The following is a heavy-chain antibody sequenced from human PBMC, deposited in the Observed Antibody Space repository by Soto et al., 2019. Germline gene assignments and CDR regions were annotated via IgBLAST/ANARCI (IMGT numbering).Heavy chain of an antibody. J-gene: IGHJ4*02. D-gene: IGHD3-3*01. V-gene: IGHV3-7*01. CDR2: IKQDGSEK. CDR3: ARRLRFLEWLSPFDY. CDR1: GFTFSSYW. Sequence: GGSLRLSCAASGFTFSSYWMSWVRQAPGKGLEWVANIKQDGSEKYYVDSVKGRFTISRDNAKNSLYLQMNSLRAEDTAVYYCARRLRFLEWLSPFDYWGQGTLVTVSS.